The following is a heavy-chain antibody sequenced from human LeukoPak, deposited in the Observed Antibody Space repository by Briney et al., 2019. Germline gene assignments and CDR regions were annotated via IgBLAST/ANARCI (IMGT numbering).Heavy chain of an antibody. CDR1: GYTFTGYY. D-gene: IGHD3-3*01. CDR3: ARGPYYDFWSGSGFDY. CDR2: INPNSGGT. Sequence: ASVKVSCKASGYTFTGYYMYWVRQAPGQGLEWMGWINPNSGGTNYAQKFQGRVTMTRDTSISTAYMELSRLRSDDTAVYYCARGPYYDFWSGSGFDYWGQGSLVTVSS. V-gene: IGHV1-2*02. J-gene: IGHJ4*02.